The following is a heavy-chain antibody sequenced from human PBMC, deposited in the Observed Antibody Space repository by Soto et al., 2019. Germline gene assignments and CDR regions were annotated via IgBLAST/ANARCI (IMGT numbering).Heavy chain of an antibody. CDR3: ARDTRFLEWLTDY. Sequence: QVQLVESGGGVVQPGRSLRLSCAASGFTFSSYGMHWVRQAPGKGLEWVAVIWYDGSNKYYADSVKGRFTISRVNSKNTLYLQMNSLRAEDTAVYYCARDTRFLEWLTDYWGQGTLVTVSS. CDR2: IWYDGSNK. CDR1: GFTFSSYG. J-gene: IGHJ4*02. V-gene: IGHV3-33*01. D-gene: IGHD3-3*01.